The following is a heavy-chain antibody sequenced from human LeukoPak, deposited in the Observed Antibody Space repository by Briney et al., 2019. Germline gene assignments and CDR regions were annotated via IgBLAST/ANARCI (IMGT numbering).Heavy chain of an antibody. CDR1: GGSFSGYY. J-gene: IGHJ4*02. CDR2: IYHSGST. CDR3: ARGVYSSGWFVEY. Sequence: SETLSLTCAVYGGSFSGYYWSWIRQPPGKGLEWIGEIYHSGSTNFNPSLKSRVTISMDTSKNQFSLNLKSVTAADTAVYYCARGVYSSGWFVEYWGQGTLVTVSS. V-gene: IGHV4-34*01. D-gene: IGHD6-19*01.